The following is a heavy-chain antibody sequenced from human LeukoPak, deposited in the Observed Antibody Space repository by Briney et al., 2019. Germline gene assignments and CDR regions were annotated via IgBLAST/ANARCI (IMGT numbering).Heavy chain of an antibody. CDR2: ISGSGDIT. CDR1: GFTFSSYA. CDR3: AKATAMDHYYYYMDV. D-gene: IGHD5-18*01. Sequence: PGGSLRLSCATSGFTFSSYAMSWVRQAPGKGLEWVSGISGSGDITYYADSVKGRFTISRDNSKNTLYLQMNSLRAEDTAVYYCAKATAMDHYYYYMDVWGKGTTVTISS. V-gene: IGHV3-23*01. J-gene: IGHJ6*03.